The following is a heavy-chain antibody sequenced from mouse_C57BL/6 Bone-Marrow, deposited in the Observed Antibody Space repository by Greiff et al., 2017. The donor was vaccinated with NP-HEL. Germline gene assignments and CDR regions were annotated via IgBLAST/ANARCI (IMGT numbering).Heavy chain of an antibody. V-gene: IGHV1-69*01. CDR1: GYTFTSYW. J-gene: IGHJ2*01. D-gene: IGHD1-1*02. CDR3: ARSRWDYFDY. CDR2: IDPSDSYT. Sequence: VKLQQPGAELVMPGASVKLSCKASGYTFTSYWMHWVKQRPGQGLEWIGEIDPSDSYTNYNQKFKGKSTLTVDKSSSTAYMQLSSLTSEDSAVYYCARSRWDYFDYWGQGTTLTVSS.